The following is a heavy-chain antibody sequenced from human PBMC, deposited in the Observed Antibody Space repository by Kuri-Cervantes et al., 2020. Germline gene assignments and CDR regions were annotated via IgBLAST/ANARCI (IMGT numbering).Heavy chain of an antibody. J-gene: IGHJ3*02. CDR2: MNPNSGNT. CDR1: GYTFTGYY. D-gene: IGHD3-9*01. CDR3: ARERRDYDILTGYLVARSFDI. V-gene: IGHV1-8*02. Sequence: ALVKVSCKASGYTFTGYYMHWVRQATGQGLDWMGWMNPNSGNTGYAQKFQGRVTMTRNASISTAYMELSSLRSEDTAVYYCARERRDYDILTGYLVARSFDIWGQGTMVTVSS.